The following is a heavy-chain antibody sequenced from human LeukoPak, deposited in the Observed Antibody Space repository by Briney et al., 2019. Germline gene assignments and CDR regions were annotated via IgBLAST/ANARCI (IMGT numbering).Heavy chain of an antibody. CDR3: ATEAPIFNY. Sequence: PGGSLRLSCADSGFTFSSYAMSWVRQAPGKGLEWVSTISTYGASTYYADSVKGRLTISRDDSKNTLYLQMNSLRAEDAALYYCATEAPIFNYWGQGTLVTVSS. J-gene: IGHJ4*02. CDR1: GFTFSSYA. CDR2: ISTYGAST. V-gene: IGHV3-23*01.